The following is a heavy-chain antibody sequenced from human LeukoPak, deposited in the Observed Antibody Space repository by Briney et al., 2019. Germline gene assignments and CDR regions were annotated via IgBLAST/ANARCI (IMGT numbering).Heavy chain of an antibody. J-gene: IGHJ4*02. Sequence: ASVTVSCKASGGTFSSYAISWVRQAPGQGLEWMGRIIPILGIANYAQKFQGRVTITADKSTSTAYMELSSLRSEDTAVYYCARVADYYDSSGYFDYWGQGTLVTVSS. D-gene: IGHD3-22*01. CDR2: IIPILGIA. CDR3: ARVADYYDSSGYFDY. V-gene: IGHV1-69*10. CDR1: GGTFSSYA.